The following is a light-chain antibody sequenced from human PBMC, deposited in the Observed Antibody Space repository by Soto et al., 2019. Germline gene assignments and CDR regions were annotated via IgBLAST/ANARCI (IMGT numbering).Light chain of an antibody. CDR3: QQRSSWIT. CDR1: QSVSTY. J-gene: IGKJ5*01. CDR2: DAS. Sequence: EVVLTQSPATLSFSPGERASLSCRASQSVSTYLAWYQQKPGQAPRLLIYDASNRATGIPAGFSGSGSATDFTLTISSLEPEDFAVYYCQQRSSWITFGQGTRLEIK. V-gene: IGKV3-11*01.